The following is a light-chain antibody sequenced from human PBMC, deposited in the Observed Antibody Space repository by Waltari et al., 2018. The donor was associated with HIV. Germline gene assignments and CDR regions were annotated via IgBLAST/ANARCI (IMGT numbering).Light chain of an antibody. CDR3: QSYDISLTGLWV. V-gene: IGLV1-40*01. Sequence: SVLTQPPSVSGAPGQSVSISCSGNASNIGAGFDVHWYRQSPGTAPKLVIYGDTVRPSGVTDRFSGSRSLNSVSLDISGRRAEDAGDYYCQSYDISLTGLWVFGGGTKLTVL. CDR1: ASNIGAGFD. CDR2: GDT. J-gene: IGLJ3*02.